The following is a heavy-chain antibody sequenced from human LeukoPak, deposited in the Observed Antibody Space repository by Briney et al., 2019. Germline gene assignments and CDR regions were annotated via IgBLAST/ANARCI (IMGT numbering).Heavy chain of an antibody. CDR1: GFTFSSYS. V-gene: IGHV3-21*01. CDR2: ISSSSSYI. Sequence: PGGSLRLSCAASGFTFSSYSMNWVRQAPGKGLEWFSSISSSSSYIYYADSVKGRFTISRDNAKNSLYLQMNSLRAEDTAVYYCARDRLDSGYDYDYFDYWGQGTLVTVSS. CDR3: ARDRLDSGYDYDYFDY. D-gene: IGHD5-12*01. J-gene: IGHJ4*02.